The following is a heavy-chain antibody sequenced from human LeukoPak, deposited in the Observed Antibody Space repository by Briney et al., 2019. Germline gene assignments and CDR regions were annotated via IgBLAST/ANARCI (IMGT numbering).Heavy chain of an antibody. Sequence: GGSLRLSCAASGFTFSSYSMNWVRQAPGKGLEWVANIKQDGSEKYYVDSVTGRFTISRDNAKNSLYLQMNSLRAEDTAVYYCAREGITMIRSFDYWGQGTLVTVSS. CDR1: GFTFSSYS. V-gene: IGHV3-7*01. CDR3: AREGITMIRSFDY. CDR2: IKQDGSEK. D-gene: IGHD3-10*01. J-gene: IGHJ4*02.